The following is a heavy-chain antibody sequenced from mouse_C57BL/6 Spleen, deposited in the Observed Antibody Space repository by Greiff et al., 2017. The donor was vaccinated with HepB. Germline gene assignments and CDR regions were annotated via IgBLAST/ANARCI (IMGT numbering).Heavy chain of an antibody. CDR2: IYPRDGST. Sequence: LVESGPELVKPGASVKLSCKASGYTFTSYDINWVKQRPGQGLEWIGWIYPRDGSTKYNEKFKGKATLTVDTSSSTAYMELHSLTSEDSAVYFCARSSYFDVWGTGTTVTVSS. J-gene: IGHJ1*03. CDR3: ARSSYFDV. CDR1: GYTFTSYD. V-gene: IGHV1-85*01.